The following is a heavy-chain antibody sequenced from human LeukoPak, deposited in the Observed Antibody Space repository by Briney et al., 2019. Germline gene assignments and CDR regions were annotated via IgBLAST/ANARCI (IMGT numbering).Heavy chain of an antibody. CDR1: GYTVTGYY. CDR3: AMTEVWFGEYHFDY. D-gene: IGHD3-10*01. V-gene: IGHV1-2*02. CDR2: HNPNTGDT. J-gene: IGHJ4*02. Sequence: ASVRVSCKASGYTVTGYYMHGVRQAPGQGLEGMGWHNPNTGDTKYAQTFQGRVTMTRDTSISTAYMELSRLRSDDTAVYYCAMTEVWFGEYHFDYWGQGTLVTVSS.